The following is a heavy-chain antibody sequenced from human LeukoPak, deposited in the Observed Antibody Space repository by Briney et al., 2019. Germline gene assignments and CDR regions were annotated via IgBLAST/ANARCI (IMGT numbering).Heavy chain of an antibody. J-gene: IGHJ4*02. Sequence: GGSLRLSCAASGFTFSSYAMTWVRQAPGKGLEWVSGVSGSGGSTYYADSVKGRFTISRDNSKNTLSLQMSSLRAEDTAVYYCASDCSTTSCYTGGLDYWGQGTLVTVSS. D-gene: IGHD2-2*02. CDR3: ASDCSTTSCYTGGLDY. CDR1: GFTFSSYA. V-gene: IGHV3-23*01. CDR2: VSGSGGST.